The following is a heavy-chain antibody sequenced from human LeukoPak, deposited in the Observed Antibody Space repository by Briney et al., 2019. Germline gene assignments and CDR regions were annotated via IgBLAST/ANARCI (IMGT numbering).Heavy chain of an antibody. J-gene: IGHJ4*02. D-gene: IGHD3-10*01. Sequence: GGSLRLSCAASGFTFSSYAMSWVRQAPGKGLEWVSAIGGSGGSTYYADSVKGRFTISRDNSKNTLYLQMNSLRAEDTAVYYCVGKVTGSGSYYPPDFDYWGQGTLVTVSS. CDR2: IGGSGGST. CDR3: VGKVTGSGSYYPPDFDY. CDR1: GFTFSSYA. V-gene: IGHV3-23*01.